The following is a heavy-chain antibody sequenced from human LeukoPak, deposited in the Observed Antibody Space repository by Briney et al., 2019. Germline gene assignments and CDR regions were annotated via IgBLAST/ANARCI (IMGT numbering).Heavy chain of an antibody. CDR2: ISGSSSYI. CDR3: AYHPN. CDR1: GFTFSSYS. J-gene: IGHJ4*02. Sequence: GGSLRLSCAASGFTFSSYSMNWVRQAPGKGLEWVSSISGSSSYIYYADSVKGRFTISRDNSKNTLYLQMNSLRAEDTAVYYCAYHPNWGQGTLVTVSS. D-gene: IGHD1-14*01. V-gene: IGHV3-21*04.